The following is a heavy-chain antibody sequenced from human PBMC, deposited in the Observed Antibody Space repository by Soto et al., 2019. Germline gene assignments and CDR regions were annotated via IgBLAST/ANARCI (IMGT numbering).Heavy chain of an antibody. CDR1: GGSISSGGYY. V-gene: IGHV4-31*03. J-gene: IGHJ5*02. CDR2: IYYSGST. Sequence: QVQLQESGPGLVKPSQTLSLTCTVSGGSISSGGYYWSWIRQHPGKGLEWIGYIYYSGSTYYNPSLKSRVTRSVDTSKNQCSLKLSSVTAADTAVYYCARCWYDYVWGSYPPNWFDPWGQGTLVTVSS. CDR3: ARCWYDYVWGSYPPNWFDP. D-gene: IGHD3-16*02.